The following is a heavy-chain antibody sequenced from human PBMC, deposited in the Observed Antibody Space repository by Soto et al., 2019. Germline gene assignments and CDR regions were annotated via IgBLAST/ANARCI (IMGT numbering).Heavy chain of an antibody. D-gene: IGHD6-13*01. Sequence: PSETLSLTCAVYGGSFSGYYWSWIRQPPGKGLEWIGEINHSGSTNYNPSLKSRVTISVDTSKNQFSLKLSSVTAADTAVYYCARGGAAAGTEGRHFDYWGQGTLVTVSS. CDR2: INHSGST. V-gene: IGHV4-34*01. CDR3: ARGGAAAGTEGRHFDY. CDR1: GGSFSGYY. J-gene: IGHJ4*02.